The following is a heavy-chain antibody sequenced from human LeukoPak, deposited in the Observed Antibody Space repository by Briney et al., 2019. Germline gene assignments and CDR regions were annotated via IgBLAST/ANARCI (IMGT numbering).Heavy chain of an antibody. CDR3: ARGIFWYNWNYYYYYRDV. V-gene: IGHV4-34*01. J-gene: IGHJ6*03. CDR1: GGSFSGYY. CDR2: INHSGST. Sequence: KPSETLSLTCAVYGGSFSGYYWSWVRQPPGKGLEWIGEINHSGSTNYNPSLKSRVTISVDTSKNQFSLKLSAVTAADTAVYYCARGIFWYNWNYYYYYRDVWGKGTTVTVSS. D-gene: IGHD1-1*01.